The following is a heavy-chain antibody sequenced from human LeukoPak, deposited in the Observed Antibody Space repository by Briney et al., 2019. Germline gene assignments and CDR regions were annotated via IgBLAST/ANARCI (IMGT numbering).Heavy chain of an antibody. CDR2: ISGSGGST. CDR3: AKFPPYYYDSSGYYEDY. J-gene: IGHJ4*02. Sequence: GGSLRLSCAASGFTFSSYGMSWVRQAPGKGLEWVSAISGSGGSTYYADSVKGRFTISRDNSKNTLYLQMNSLRAEDTAVYYCAKFPPYYYDSSGYYEDYWGQGTLVTVSS. D-gene: IGHD3-22*01. CDR1: GFTFSSYG. V-gene: IGHV3-23*01.